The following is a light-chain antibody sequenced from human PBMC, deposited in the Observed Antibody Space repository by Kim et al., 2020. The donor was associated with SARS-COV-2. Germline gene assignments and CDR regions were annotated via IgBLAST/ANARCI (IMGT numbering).Light chain of an antibody. CDR2: DGS. Sequence: SEGERITRTGRASQSSGRLLAWYQQRTGKTPKTLIDDGSNLESGVPSRFSGSGSGTEFTLTISSLQPDDSATYYCQQYGAYPLTFGGGTKVDIK. CDR3: QQYGAYPLT. CDR1: QSSGRL. V-gene: IGKV1-5*01. J-gene: IGKJ4*02.